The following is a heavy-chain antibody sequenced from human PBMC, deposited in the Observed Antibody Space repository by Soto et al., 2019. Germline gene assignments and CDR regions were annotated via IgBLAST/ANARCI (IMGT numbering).Heavy chain of an antibody. Sequence: GGSLRLSWAASGFTFSSYAMSWVRQAPGKGLEWVSAISGSGGRTYYADSVKGRFTSSRDNSTHTLYLQMNSLRAEDTAVHYCARLPNYAFWSGGANYYYYCCMDVWGRGTRV. CDR3: ARLPNYAFWSGGANYYYYCCMDV. D-gene: IGHD3-3*01. CDR1: GFTFSSYA. J-gene: IGHJ6*02. V-gene: IGHV3-23*01. CDR2: ISGSGGRT.